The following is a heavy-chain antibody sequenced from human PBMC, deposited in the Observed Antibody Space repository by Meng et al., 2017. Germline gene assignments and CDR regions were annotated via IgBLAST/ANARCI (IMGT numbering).Heavy chain of an antibody. D-gene: IGHD2-15*01. CDR2: IYYSGST. CDR3: ASTHRYCSGGSCYGTLFDY. Sequence: SETLSLTCTVSGGSISSYYWSWIRQPPGKGLEWIGYIYYSGSTNYNPSLKSRVTISVDTSKNQFSLKLSSVTAADTAVYYCASTHRYCSGGSCYGTLFDYWGQGTRVTVSS. CDR1: GGSISSYY. V-gene: IGHV4-59*01. J-gene: IGHJ4*02.